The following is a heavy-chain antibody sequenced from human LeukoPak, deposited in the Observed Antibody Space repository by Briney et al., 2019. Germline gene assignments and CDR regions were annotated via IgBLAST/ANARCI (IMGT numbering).Heavy chain of an antibody. J-gene: IGHJ4*02. V-gene: IGHV3-48*01. CDR1: GFAFSSYR. Sequence: SGGSLRLSCAASGFAFSSYRMNWVRQAPGKGLEWVSYISSSSSTIYYADSVKGRFTISRDNAKNSLYLQMNSPRAEDTSVYYCARRPGDGTFDYWGQGTLVTVSS. CDR2: ISSSSSTI. CDR3: ARRPGDGTFDY.